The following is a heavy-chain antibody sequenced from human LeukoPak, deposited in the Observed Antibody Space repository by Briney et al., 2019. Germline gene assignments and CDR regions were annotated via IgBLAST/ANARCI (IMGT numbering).Heavy chain of an antibody. J-gene: IGHJ4*02. CDR2: IGSSSDYI. CDR1: GFTFSSCN. CDR3: ARGELGDCSGGSCYFDY. Sequence: GGSLRLSCVVSGFTFSSCNMHWVRQAPGKGLEWVSSIGSSSDYIHYADSLKGRFTISRDIAKNSLYLQMNSLKAEDTAVYYCARGELGDCSGGSCYFDYWGQGTLVTVSS. D-gene: IGHD2-15*01. V-gene: IGHV3-21*01.